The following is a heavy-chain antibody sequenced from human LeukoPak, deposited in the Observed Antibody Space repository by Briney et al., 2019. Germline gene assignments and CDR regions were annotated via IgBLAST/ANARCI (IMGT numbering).Heavy chain of an antibody. J-gene: IGHJ4*02. CDR2: ISGSGGST. V-gene: IGHV3-23*01. CDR3: AKDLDYGDFPHYFDY. D-gene: IGHD4-17*01. CDR1: GFTFSSYA. Sequence: GGSLRLSCAASGFTFSSYAMSWVRQAPGKGLEWVSAISGSGGSTYYADSVKGRFTISRDNSKNTLYLQMNSLRAEDTAVYYCAKDLDYGDFPHYFDYWGQGTLVTVSS.